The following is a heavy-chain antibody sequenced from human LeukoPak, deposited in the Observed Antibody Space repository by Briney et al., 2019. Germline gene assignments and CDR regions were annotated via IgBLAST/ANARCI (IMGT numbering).Heavy chain of an antibody. CDR2: IWYDGSNK. J-gene: IGHJ4*02. V-gene: IGHV3-33*01. CDR3: ARDYWVRGVIGVR. D-gene: IGHD3-10*01. Sequence: GGSLRLSCAASGFTFSSYGMHWVRQAPGKGLEWVAVIWYDGSNKYYADSVKGRFTISRDNSKNTLYLQMNSLRAEDTAVYYFARDYWVRGVIGVRGGREPLVTVP. CDR1: GFTFSSYG.